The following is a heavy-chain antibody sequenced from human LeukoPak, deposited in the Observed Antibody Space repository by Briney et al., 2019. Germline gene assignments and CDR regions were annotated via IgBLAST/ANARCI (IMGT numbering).Heavy chain of an antibody. CDR2: ISTSGSTI. V-gene: IGHV3-11*01. Sequence: PGGSLRLSCAASGFTFSDYYMNWIRQAPGKGLEWVSYISTSGSTIYCADSVKGRFTISRDNAKNSLYLLLNSLRAEDTAVYYCAGGSSRNDFWGQGTLVTVSS. CDR3: AGGSSRNDF. D-gene: IGHD6-13*01. CDR1: GFTFSDYY. J-gene: IGHJ4*02.